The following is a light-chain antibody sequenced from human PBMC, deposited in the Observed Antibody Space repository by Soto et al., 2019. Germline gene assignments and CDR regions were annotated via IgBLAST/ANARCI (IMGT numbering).Light chain of an antibody. Sequence: PGERATLSCRASQNVDTKYLAWYQFKPVHAPRIISFGASVRATGIPDRFSGSGSGTDFTLTISRLEPEDFSVCYCQQYNSWPPITFGQGTRLEIK. V-gene: IGKV3-20*01. CDR2: GAS. CDR3: QQYNSWPPIT. J-gene: IGKJ5*01. CDR1: QNVDTKY.